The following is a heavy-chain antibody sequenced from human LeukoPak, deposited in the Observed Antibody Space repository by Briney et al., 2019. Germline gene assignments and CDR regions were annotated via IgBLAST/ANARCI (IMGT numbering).Heavy chain of an antibody. J-gene: IGHJ3*02. Sequence: GESLKISCKGSGYSFTSYWIGWVRQMPGKGLEWMGIRYSPSFQGQVTISADKSISTAYLQWSSLKASDTAMYYCARLEYSSSWDPINAFDIWGQGTMVTVSS. CDR1: GYSFTSYW. CDR3: ARLEYSSSWDPINAFDI. D-gene: IGHD6-13*01. V-gene: IGHV5-51*01.